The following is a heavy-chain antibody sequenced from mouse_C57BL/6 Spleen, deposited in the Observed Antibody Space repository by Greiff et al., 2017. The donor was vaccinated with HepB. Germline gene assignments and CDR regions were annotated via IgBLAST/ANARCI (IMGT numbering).Heavy chain of an antibody. Sequence: QVQLQQPGAELVKPGASVKMSCKASGYTFTSYWITWVKQRPGQGLEWIGDIYPGSGSTNYNEKFKSKATLTVDTSSSTAYMQLRSLTSEDSAVYYCGSYSNYAEIDYWGQGTTLTVSS. CDR2: IYPGSGST. CDR1: GYTFTSYW. V-gene: IGHV1-55*01. D-gene: IGHD2-5*01. CDR3: GSYSNYAEIDY. J-gene: IGHJ2*01.